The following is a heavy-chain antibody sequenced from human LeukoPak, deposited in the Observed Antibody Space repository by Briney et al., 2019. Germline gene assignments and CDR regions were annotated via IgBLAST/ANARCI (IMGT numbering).Heavy chain of an antibody. CDR2: ISGSGATT. D-gene: IGHD3-16*02. CDR1: GFTFSAYA. J-gene: IGHJ4*02. Sequence: GGSLRLSCAASGFTFSAYAMCWVPQAPGKGLDWVSTISGSGATTYYADSVKGRFTISRDNSKNTLYLQMNSLRAEDTAIYYCAKDLLDLSSDYWGQGTLVTVSS. V-gene: IGHV3-23*01. CDR3: AKDLLDLSSDY.